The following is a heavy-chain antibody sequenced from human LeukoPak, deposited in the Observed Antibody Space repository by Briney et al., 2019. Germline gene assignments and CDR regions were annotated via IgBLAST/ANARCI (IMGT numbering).Heavy chain of an antibody. CDR2: IYDSGST. Sequence: SETLSLTCTVSGYSISSGYFWSWIRQPPGKGLEWIGYIYDSGSTNYNPSLKSRVTISVDTSKNRFSLKLSSVTAADTAVYYCAREAYCGGDCYSGFDYWGQGTLVTVSS. CDR1: GYSISSGYF. CDR3: AREAYCGGDCYSGFDY. D-gene: IGHD2-21*02. J-gene: IGHJ4*02. V-gene: IGHV4-61*01.